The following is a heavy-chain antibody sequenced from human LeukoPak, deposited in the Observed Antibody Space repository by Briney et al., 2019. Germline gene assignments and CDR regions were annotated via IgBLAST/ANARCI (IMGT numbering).Heavy chain of an antibody. CDR1: GYTFTSNY. CDR3: ARTANYYDSSGYYYDLDY. J-gene: IGHJ4*02. CDR2: IIPIFGTA. V-gene: IGHV1-69*13. Sequence: SVKVSCKASGYTFTSNYIHWVRQAPGQGLEWMGGIIPIFGTANYAQKFQGRVTITADESTSTAYMELSSLRSEDTAVYYCARTANYYDSSGYYYDLDYWGQGTLVTVSS. D-gene: IGHD3-22*01.